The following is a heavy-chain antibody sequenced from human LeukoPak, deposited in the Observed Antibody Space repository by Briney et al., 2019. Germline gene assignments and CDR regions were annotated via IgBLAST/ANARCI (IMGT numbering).Heavy chain of an antibody. V-gene: IGHV3-23*01. J-gene: IGHJ4*02. CDR2: ISGSAGTT. Sequence: PGGSLRLSCAASGFTFSNYALNWFRQAPGRGLEWVSVISGSAGTTYYADSVKGRFTISRDNSKNTLYLQMNSLRAEDTAVYYCAKSSGFGAARYYFDYWGQGTLVTVSS. CDR1: GFTFSNYA. CDR3: AKSSGFGAARYYFDY. D-gene: IGHD3-16*01.